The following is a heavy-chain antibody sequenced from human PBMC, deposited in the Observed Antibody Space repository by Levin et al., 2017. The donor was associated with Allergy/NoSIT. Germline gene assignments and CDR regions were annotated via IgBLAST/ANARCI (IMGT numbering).Heavy chain of an antibody. CDR1: GFTFSSYG. V-gene: IGHV3-33*01. CDR3: ARDWSSWGSWVDY. Sequence: GGSLRLSCAASGFTFSSYGMHWVRQAPGKGLEWVAVIWYDGSNKYYADSVKGRFTISRDNSKNTLYLQMNSLRAEDTAVYYCARDWSSWGSWVDYWGQGTLVTVTT. J-gene: IGHJ4*02. CDR2: IWYDGSNK. D-gene: IGHD7-27*01.